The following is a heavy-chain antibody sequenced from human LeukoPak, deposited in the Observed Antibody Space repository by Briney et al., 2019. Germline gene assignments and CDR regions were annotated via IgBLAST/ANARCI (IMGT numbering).Heavy chain of an antibody. Sequence: GGSLRLSCAASGFTFSSYGMHWVRQAPGKGLEWVAVISYDGSNKYYADSVKGRFTISRDNSKNTLYPQMNSLRAEDTAVYYCAKDSSSGWYGGVDYWGQGTLVTVSS. CDR2: ISYDGSNK. V-gene: IGHV3-30*18. CDR3: AKDSSSGWYGGVDY. CDR1: GFTFSSYG. J-gene: IGHJ4*02. D-gene: IGHD6-19*01.